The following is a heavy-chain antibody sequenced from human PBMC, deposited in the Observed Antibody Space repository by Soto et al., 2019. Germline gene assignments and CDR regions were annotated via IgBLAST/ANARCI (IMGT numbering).Heavy chain of an antibody. CDR3: AKDRREFEYYDSSGYYSPLDC. V-gene: IGHV3-30*04. CDR1: GFTFSSYA. Sequence: PGGSLRLSCAASGFTFSSYAMHWVRQAPGKGLEWVAVISYDGSNKYYADSVKGRFTISRDNSKNTLYLQMNSLRAEDTAVYYCAKDRREFEYYDSSGYYSPLDCWGQGTRVTVSS. CDR2: ISYDGSNK. J-gene: IGHJ4*02. D-gene: IGHD3-22*01.